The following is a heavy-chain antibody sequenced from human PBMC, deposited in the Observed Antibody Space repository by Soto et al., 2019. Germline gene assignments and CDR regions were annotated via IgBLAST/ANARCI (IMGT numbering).Heavy chain of an antibody. CDR3: VRDSRTGCSSINCYMH. CDR1: GGTFSSYR. J-gene: IGHJ4*02. CDR2: IVPIYRTA. D-gene: IGHD2-15*01. V-gene: IGHV1-69*13. Sequence: ASVRVSCRASGGTFSSYRINWVRQAPGQGLEWVGGIVPIYRTADYAQKFQGRVTITADESARTSYMELRSLKSQDTAVYYCVRDSRTGCSSINCYMHWGQGTLVTVSS.